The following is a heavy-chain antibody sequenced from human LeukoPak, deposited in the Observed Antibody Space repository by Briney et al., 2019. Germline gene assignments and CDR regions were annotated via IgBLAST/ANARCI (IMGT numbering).Heavy chain of an antibody. CDR1: GFTFSSYS. CDR3: ARAWRRGDIVVVVAADFDY. J-gene: IGHJ4*02. Sequence: PGGSLRLSCAASGFTFSSYSMNWVRQAPGKGLEWVSSISSSSSYIYYADSVKGRSTISRDNAKNSLYLQMNSLRAEDTAVYYCARAWRRGDIVVVVAADFDYWGQGTPVTVSS. V-gene: IGHV3-21*01. D-gene: IGHD2-15*01. CDR2: ISSSSSYI.